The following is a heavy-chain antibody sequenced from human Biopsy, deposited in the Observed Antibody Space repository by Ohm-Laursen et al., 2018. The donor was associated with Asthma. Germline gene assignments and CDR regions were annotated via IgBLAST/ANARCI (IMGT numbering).Heavy chain of an antibody. V-gene: IGHV1-69*13. J-gene: IGHJ6*02. D-gene: IGHD5-12*01. CDR1: GDSFSIFT. CDR3: ARGYSGSDRIVYYYSGLEV. Sequence: SVKVSCKASGDSFSIFTYSWVRQAPGQGLEWMGGLSPMIGRANYAQKFQGRVTITADESTSTAYMELSSLSSEDTAVYYCARGYSGSDRIVYYYSGLEVWGQGTTVTVSS. CDR2: LSPMIGRA.